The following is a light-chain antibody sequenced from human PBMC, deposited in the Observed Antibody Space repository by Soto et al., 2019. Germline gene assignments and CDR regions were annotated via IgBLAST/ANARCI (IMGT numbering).Light chain of an antibody. Sequence: EIVLTQSPGTLSLSPREGPTLSCGVSQGVTSNYLAWYQQKPRQAPRLLIYGASNRATGIPGRFSGSGSGKDFTLTISRLEPEDFAVYYCQQYGSTGTFGQGTKVDIK. V-gene: IGKV3-20*01. J-gene: IGKJ1*01. CDR1: QGVTSNY. CDR3: QQYGSTGT. CDR2: GAS.